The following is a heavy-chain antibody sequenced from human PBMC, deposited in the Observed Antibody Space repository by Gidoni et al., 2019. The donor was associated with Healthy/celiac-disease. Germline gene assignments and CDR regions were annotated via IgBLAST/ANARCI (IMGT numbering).Heavy chain of an antibody. J-gene: IGHJ4*02. D-gene: IGHD6-19*01. CDR3: ARDGTIAVAGTWFDY. V-gene: IGHV1-69*01. CDR1: GGTFSSYA. Sequence: QVQLVQSGAEVKKPGSSVKVSCKAFGGTFSSYAISWVRQAPGQGLEWMGGIIPIFGTANYAQKFQGRVTITADESTSTAYMELSSLRSEDTAMYYCARDGTIAVAGTWFDYWGQGTLVTVSS. CDR2: IIPIFGTA.